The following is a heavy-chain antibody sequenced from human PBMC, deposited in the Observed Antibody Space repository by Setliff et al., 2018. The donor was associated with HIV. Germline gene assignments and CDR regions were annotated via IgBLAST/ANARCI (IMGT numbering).Heavy chain of an antibody. CDR1: GVSTSNNNYW. V-gene: IGHV4-4*02. Sequence: PSETLSLTCAVSGVSTSNNNYWWSWVRQPPGKGLEWIGEAYHRGNTNYNPSLKSRVTMSVDNSKNQFSLKLTSVTAADTAVYYCARDIWAYGLMGSWGQGTLVTVSS. CDR2: AYHRGNT. CDR3: ARDIWAYGLMGS. J-gene: IGHJ5*02. D-gene: IGHD4-17*01.